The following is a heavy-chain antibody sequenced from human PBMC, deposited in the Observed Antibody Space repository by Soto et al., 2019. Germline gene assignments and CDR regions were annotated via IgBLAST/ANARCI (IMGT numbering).Heavy chain of an antibody. D-gene: IGHD3-22*01. CDR2: IIPIFGTA. CDR1: GGTFSSYA. CDR3: ARSYDSSGYYPEAWGYGMDV. Sequence: QVQLVQSGAEVKKPGSSVKVSCKASGGTFSSYAISWVRQAPGQGREWMGWIIPIFGTANYEQKFQGRVTITADDSTNTAYMELSSLRSEETAVYYCARSYDSSGYYPEAWGYGMDVWGQGTTVTVSS. J-gene: IGHJ6*02. V-gene: IGHV1-69*01.